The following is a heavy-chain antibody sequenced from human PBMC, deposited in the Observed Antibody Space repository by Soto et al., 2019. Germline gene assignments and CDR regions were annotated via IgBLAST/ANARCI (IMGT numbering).Heavy chain of an antibody. CDR3: ARDTSSSWINY. CDR1: GFTFSSYG. CDR2: IWYDGSNK. Sequence: TGGSMRLSCAAAGFTFSSYGVHWVRQAPGKGLEWVAVIWYDGSNKYYADSVKGRFTISRDNSKNTLYLQMNSLRAEDTAVYYCARDTSSSWINYWGQGTLVTVSS. D-gene: IGHD6-13*01. V-gene: IGHV3-33*01. J-gene: IGHJ4*02.